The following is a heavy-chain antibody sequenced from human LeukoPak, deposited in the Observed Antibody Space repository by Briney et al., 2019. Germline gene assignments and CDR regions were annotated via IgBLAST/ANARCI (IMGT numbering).Heavy chain of an antibody. CDR2: IYPGDSDT. Sequence: GESLKISCKGSGYSFTSYWIGWVRQMPGKGLEWRGIIYPGDSDTRYSPSFQGQVTISADKSINTASLQRTRLTASDPALDSCARRSSGWYQDYWGQGTLVTVSS. CDR3: ARRSSGWYQDY. V-gene: IGHV5-51*01. J-gene: IGHJ4*02. CDR1: GYSFTSYW. D-gene: IGHD6-19*01.